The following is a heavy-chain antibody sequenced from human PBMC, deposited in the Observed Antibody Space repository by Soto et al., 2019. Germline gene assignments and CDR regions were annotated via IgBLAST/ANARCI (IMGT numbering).Heavy chain of an antibody. D-gene: IGHD6-13*01. CDR3: ARRAAAGTGHFDY. CDR2: IYHAGSV. V-gene: IGHV4-38-2*01. Sequence: SETLSLTCAVSGYSIASGYYWAWIRQSPGKGLEWIGSIYHAGSVYYNPSLNSRVAVSLDTSKNHFSLKLTSVTAADTAVYYCARRAAAGTGHFDYWGQGTLVTVSS. CDR1: GYSIASGYY. J-gene: IGHJ4*02.